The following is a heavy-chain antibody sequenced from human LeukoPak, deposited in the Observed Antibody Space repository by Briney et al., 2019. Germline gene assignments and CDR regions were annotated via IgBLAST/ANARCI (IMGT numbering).Heavy chain of an antibody. CDR3: ARDGTYSSGCHDY. D-gene: IGHD6-19*01. V-gene: IGHV3-30*04. Sequence: PGGSLRLSCAASGFTFSSYAMHWVRQAPGKGLEWVAVVSYDGSNKYYADSVKGRFTISRDNSKNTLYLQMNSLRAEDTAVYYCARDGTYSSGCHDYWGQGTLVTVSS. CDR1: GFTFSSYA. CDR2: VSYDGSNK. J-gene: IGHJ4*02.